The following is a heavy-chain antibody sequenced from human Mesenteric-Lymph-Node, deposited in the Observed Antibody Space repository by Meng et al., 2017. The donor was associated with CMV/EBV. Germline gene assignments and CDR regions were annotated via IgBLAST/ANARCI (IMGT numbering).Heavy chain of an antibody. CDR1: GFTFSSYS. V-gene: IGHV3-21*01. CDR2: ISSITNYI. CDR3: ARGLRLDP. Sequence: GESLKISCAASGFTFSSYSMNWVRQAPGKGLEWVSSISSITNYIYYADSVKGRFTISRDIAKNSLSLQMNSLRAEDTAVYYCARGLRLDPWGQGTLVTVSS. J-gene: IGHJ5*02.